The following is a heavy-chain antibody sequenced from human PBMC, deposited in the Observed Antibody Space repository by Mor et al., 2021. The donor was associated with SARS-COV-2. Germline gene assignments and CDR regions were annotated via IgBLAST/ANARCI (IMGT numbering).Heavy chain of an antibody. Sequence: APGKGLEWVAVIWFDGSHKNFADSVKGRFTISRDNSKNTLYLQMNSLRAEDTAVYYCARMAYYDSSGLTDYYYYMDVWG. CDR2: IWFDGSHK. V-gene: IGHV3-33*01. D-gene: IGHD3-22*01. J-gene: IGHJ6*03. CDR3: ARMAYYDSSGLTDYYYYMDV.